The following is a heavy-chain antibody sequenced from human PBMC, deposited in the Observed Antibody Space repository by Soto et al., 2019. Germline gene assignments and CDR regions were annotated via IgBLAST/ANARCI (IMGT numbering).Heavy chain of an antibody. D-gene: IGHD6-6*01. CDR2: IYYSGST. Sequence: SETLSLTCTVSGGSIGGYYWSWIRQSPGKGLEWIGNIYYSGSTLYNPSLKSRVTISLDTSKNQFSLKVTSVTPADTAVYFCERVGQSIAARRGFDIWGQGTMVTVSS. J-gene: IGHJ3*02. CDR1: GGSIGGYY. CDR3: ERVGQSIAARRGFDI. V-gene: IGHV4-59*01.